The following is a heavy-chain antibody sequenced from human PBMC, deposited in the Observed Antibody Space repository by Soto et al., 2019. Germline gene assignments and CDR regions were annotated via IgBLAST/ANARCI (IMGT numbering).Heavy chain of an antibody. J-gene: IGHJ6*02. CDR2: INPNSGGT. CDR1: GYTFTGYY. D-gene: IGHD2-15*01. V-gene: IGHV1-2*04. CDR3: ARSEGFNNGMDV. Sequence: ASVKVSCKASGYTFTGYYMHWVRQAPGQGLEWMGWINPNSGGTNYAQKFQGWVTMTRDTSISTAYMELSRLRSEDTAVYYCARSEGFNNGMDVWGQGNTFAFSS.